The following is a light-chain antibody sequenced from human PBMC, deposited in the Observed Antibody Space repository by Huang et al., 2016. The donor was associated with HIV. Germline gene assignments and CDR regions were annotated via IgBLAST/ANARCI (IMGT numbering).Light chain of an antibody. V-gene: IGKV1-17*03. CDR1: QGIGNH. CDR2: GAS. Sequence: DIQMTQSPSAMSASVGDRVTITCRASQGIGNHLAWFQQKPGKVPKRLIYGASSLQSGVPSRFSGSGSGTEFTHTISSLQPEDFATYYCLQHNSYPLTFGGGTKVEIK. J-gene: IGKJ4*01. CDR3: LQHNSYPLT.